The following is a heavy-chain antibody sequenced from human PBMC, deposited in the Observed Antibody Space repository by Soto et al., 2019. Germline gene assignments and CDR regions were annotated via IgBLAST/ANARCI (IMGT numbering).Heavy chain of an antibody. D-gene: IGHD5-18*01. Sequence: QVQLVQSGAEVRKLGSSVKVSCKSSGGIFRSNAISWVRQAPGQGLEWMGAIITQFPTPYYAQKFQGRVTITADESTSAAYMALNSLISDDTAVYFCARDAADTPMVYWGQGTLLTVSS. J-gene: IGHJ4*02. CDR3: ARDAADTPMVY. CDR2: IITQFPTP. V-gene: IGHV1-69*01. CDR1: GGIFRSNA.